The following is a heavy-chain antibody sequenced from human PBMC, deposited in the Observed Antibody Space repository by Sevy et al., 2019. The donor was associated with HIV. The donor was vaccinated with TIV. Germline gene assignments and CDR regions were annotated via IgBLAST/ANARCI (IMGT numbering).Heavy chain of an antibody. J-gene: IGHJ4*02. CDR2: ISYDGSNK. CDR1: GFTFSSYA. D-gene: IGHD1-1*01. CDR3: ARATVNWNLDY. Sequence: GGSLRLSCAASGFTFSSYAMHWVRQALGKGLEWVAVISYDGSNKYYADSVKGRFTISRDNSKNTLYLQMNSLRAEDTAVYYCARATVNWNLDYWGQGTLVTVSS. V-gene: IGHV3-30-3*01.